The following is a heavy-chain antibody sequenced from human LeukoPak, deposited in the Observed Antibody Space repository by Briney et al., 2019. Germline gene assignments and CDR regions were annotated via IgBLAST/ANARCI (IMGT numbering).Heavy chain of an antibody. J-gene: IGHJ6*02. V-gene: IGHV3-30*18. CDR1: GFTFSSYG. CDR2: ISYDGSNK. Sequence: GGSLRLSCAASGFTFSSYGMHWVRQAPGKGLEWVAVISYDGSNKYYADSVKGRFTISRDNSKNTLYLQMNSLRAEDTAVYYCAKAGLRRFLYGMDVWGQGTTVTVSS. CDR3: AKAGLRRFLYGMDV. D-gene: IGHD3-10*01.